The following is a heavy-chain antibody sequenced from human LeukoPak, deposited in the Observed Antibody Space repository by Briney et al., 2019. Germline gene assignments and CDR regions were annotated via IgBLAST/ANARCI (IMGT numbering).Heavy chain of an antibody. D-gene: IGHD1-26*01. V-gene: IGHV4-34*01. CDR3: ARGGYSGSYYNY. CDR2: INHSGST. CDR1: GGSFSGYY. Sequence: SETLPLTCAVYGGSFSGYYWSWIRQPLGKGLEWIGEINHSGSTNYNPSLKSRVTISVDTSKNQFSLKLSSVTAADTAVYYCARGGYSGSYYNYWGQGTLVTVSS. J-gene: IGHJ4*02.